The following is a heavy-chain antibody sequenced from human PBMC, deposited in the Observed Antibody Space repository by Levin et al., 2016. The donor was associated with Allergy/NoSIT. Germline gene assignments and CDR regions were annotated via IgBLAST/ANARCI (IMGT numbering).Heavy chain of an antibody. CDR3: AKRVNWYFDL. Sequence: WIRQPPGKGLEWVSAISGGGGTTFYADSVKGRFTISRDNSKNTLFLQMSSLRAEDTAVYYCAKRVNWYFDLWGRGTLVTVSS. V-gene: IGHV3-23*01. CDR2: ISGGGGTT. J-gene: IGHJ2*01.